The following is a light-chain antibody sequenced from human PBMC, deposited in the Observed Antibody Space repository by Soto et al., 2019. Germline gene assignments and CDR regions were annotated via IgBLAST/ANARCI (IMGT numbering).Light chain of an antibody. CDR3: SSYVSGSTSYV. J-gene: IGLJ1*01. CDR1: SSDVGGYDY. CDR2: DVS. Sequence: QSVLTQPASVSGSPGQSITISCTGTSSDVGGYDYVSWYQLHPGKAPELIIYDVSNRPSGVSNRFSGSKSGNTASLTISGLQAEDESDYYCSSYVSGSTSYVFGTGTKVTVL. V-gene: IGLV2-14*03.